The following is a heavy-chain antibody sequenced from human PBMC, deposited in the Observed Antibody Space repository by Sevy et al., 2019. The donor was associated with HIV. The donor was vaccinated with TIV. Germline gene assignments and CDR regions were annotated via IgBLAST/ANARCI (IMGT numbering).Heavy chain of an antibody. Sequence: GGSLRLSCVVSGYSFSSYAISWVRQAPGKGLEWVSTIIGRGGSTYYADSVKGRFTISRGNPKNTLFLQMINLRVDDTAIYYCARPSPRIAAAASAFYDNWGQGTLVTVSS. CDR1: GYSFSSYA. CDR3: ARPSPRIAAAASAFYDN. CDR2: IIGRGGST. D-gene: IGHD6-13*01. V-gene: IGHV3-23*01. J-gene: IGHJ4*02.